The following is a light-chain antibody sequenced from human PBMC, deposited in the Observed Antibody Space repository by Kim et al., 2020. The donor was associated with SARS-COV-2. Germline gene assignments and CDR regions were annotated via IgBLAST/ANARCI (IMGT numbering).Light chain of an antibody. CDR2: DEN. Sequence: ALGQTGRITGQGDSLRKYYASWYQQKPGQAPVLVICDENNRPSGIPDRFSGSSSGNTASLTITGAQAEDEADYYCNSRDSTGYHVVFGGGTQLTVL. CDR3: NSRDSTGYHVV. V-gene: IGLV3-19*01. CDR1: SLRKYY. J-gene: IGLJ3*02.